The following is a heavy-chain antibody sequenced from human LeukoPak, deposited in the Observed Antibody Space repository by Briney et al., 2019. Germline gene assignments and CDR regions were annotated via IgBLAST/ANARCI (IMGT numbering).Heavy chain of an antibody. Sequence: GASVKVSCKASGYTFTNYEINWVRQATGQGLEWMGGMIANSGNTGYAQKFQGRVTMTRNTSISTAYMELNSLTSEDTAVYYCASDTSHTGGYYYREDAFDVWGQGTMVTVSS. CDR3: ASDTSHTGGYYYREDAFDV. D-gene: IGHD3-22*01. V-gene: IGHV1-8*01. CDR2: MIANSGNT. J-gene: IGHJ3*01. CDR1: GYTFTNYE.